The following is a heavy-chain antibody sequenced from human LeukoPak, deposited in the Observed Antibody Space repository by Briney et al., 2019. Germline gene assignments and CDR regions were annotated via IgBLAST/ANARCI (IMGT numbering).Heavy chain of an antibody. Sequence: ASVKVSCKAFGGSFISYALSWVRQAPGQGLEWMGWINPNSGGTNYAQKFQGRVTMTRDTSISTAYMELSRLRSDDTAVYYCARELGGEVDPWGQGTLVTVSS. CDR2: INPNSGGT. J-gene: IGHJ5*02. V-gene: IGHV1-2*02. D-gene: IGHD3-10*01. CDR3: ARELGGEVDP. CDR1: GGSFISYA.